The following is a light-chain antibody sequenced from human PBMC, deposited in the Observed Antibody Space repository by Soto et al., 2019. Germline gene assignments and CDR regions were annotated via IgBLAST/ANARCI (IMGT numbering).Light chain of an antibody. V-gene: IGKV3-20*01. CDR2: GAS. J-gene: IGKJ2*01. CDR1: QSVSSTF. Sequence: EIVLTQSPGTLSLSPGQRATLSCRASQSVSSTFLAWYQHKPGQAPRLLIHGASNRATGIPDRFSGSGSGTDFTLTITRLEPEDFAVYYCQQYETSPPTYTFGQGTKVEI. CDR3: QQYETSPPTYT.